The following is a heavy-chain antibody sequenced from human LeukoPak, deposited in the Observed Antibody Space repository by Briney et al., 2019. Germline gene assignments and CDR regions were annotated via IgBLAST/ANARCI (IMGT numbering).Heavy chain of an antibody. V-gene: IGHV3-48*03. D-gene: IGHD6-19*01. Sequence: PGGSLRLSCAASGFTFSSYEMNWVRQAPGRGLEWVSYIYSGDATIYYADSVRGRFTISRDNAKNTLYLRMNSLRAEDTAVYYCARISRIAVASFDFWGQGTLVTVSS. J-gene: IGHJ4*02. CDR2: IYSGDATI. CDR1: GFTFSSYE. CDR3: ARISRIAVASFDF.